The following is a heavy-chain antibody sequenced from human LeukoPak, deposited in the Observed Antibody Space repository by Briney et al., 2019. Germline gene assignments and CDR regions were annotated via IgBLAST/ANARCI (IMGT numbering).Heavy chain of an antibody. J-gene: IGHJ5*02. V-gene: IGHV1-2*02. Sequence: ASVKVSCKPSGYTFTGYYMHWVRQAPEQGLEWMGWINPNSGGTNYAQKFQGRVTMTRDTSISTAYMELSRLRSDDTAVYYCARATHIDYGDSLDWFDPWGQGTLVTVSS. CDR2: INPNSGGT. CDR3: ARATHIDYGDSLDWFDP. D-gene: IGHD4-17*01. CDR1: GYTFTGYY.